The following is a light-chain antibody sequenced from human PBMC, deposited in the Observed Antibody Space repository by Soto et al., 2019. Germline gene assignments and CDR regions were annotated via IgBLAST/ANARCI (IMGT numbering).Light chain of an antibody. CDR3: QQYGSSPSDT. Sequence: VSTQSPATLSLSQGERATLSCRASQSVSSDLAWYQQKPGQAPRLLIYGASTRATGIPDRFSGSGSWTNFTLTISRMEAEDFSVYYCQQYGSSPSDTLGQGTLLDIK. CDR1: QSVSSD. J-gene: IGKJ5*01. V-gene: IGKV3-20*01. CDR2: GAS.